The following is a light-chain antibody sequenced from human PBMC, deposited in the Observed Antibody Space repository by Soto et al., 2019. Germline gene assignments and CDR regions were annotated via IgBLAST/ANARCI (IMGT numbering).Light chain of an antibody. Sequence: ENVLTQSPATLSLSPGERATLSCRASQSINIYLACYQQKPGQAPRLLIYDTSNRATGIPARFSGSVSGTDFTLTISSLEPEEFAVYYGQQRGNWPITFGQGTRLEIK. CDR1: QSINIY. V-gene: IGKV3-11*01. J-gene: IGKJ5*01. CDR3: QQRGNWPIT. CDR2: DTS.